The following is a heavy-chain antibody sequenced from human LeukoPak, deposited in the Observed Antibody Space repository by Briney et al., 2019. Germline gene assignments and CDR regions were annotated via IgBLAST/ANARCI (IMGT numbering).Heavy chain of an antibody. Sequence: SETLSLTCTVSDGSISSYYWSWIRQPPGKGLEWIGYIYYSGSTNYNPSLKSRLAISLDTSKNQFSLKLSSVTAADTAMYYCGIIQVATAGLFDYWGQGTLVTVSS. D-gene: IGHD6-13*01. CDR2: IYYSGST. V-gene: IGHV4-59*12. CDR1: DGSISSYY. CDR3: GIIQVATAGLFDY. J-gene: IGHJ4*02.